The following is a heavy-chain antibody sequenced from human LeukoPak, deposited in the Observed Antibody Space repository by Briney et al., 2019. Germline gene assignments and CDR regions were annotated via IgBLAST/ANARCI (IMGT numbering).Heavy chain of an antibody. CDR2: IYYSGST. Sequence: SETLSLTCTVSGGSISSYYWSWIRQPPGKGLEWIGYIYYSGSTNYNPSLKSRVTISVDTSKNQFSLKLSSVAAADTAVYYCARQGVRGVPDYWGQGTLVTVSS. D-gene: IGHD3-10*01. CDR1: GGSISSYY. V-gene: IGHV4-59*08. J-gene: IGHJ4*02. CDR3: ARQGVRGVPDY.